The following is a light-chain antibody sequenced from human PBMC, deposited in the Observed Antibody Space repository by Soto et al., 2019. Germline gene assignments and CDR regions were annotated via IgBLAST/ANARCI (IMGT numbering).Light chain of an antibody. Sequence: QSALTQPASVSGSPGQSITISCTGTSSDVGSYNLVSWYQQHPGKAPKLMIYEGSKRPSGVSNRFSGSKSGNTASLTSSGLQADDEDDYYGCSYAGSSTWVFGGGTKVTVL. CDR3: CSYAGSSTWV. V-gene: IGLV2-23*01. J-gene: IGLJ3*02. CDR2: EGS. CDR1: SSDVGSYNL.